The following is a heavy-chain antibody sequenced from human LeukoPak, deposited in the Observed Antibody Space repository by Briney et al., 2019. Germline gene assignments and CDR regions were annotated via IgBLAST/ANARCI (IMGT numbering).Heavy chain of an antibody. CDR1: GGSISSYY. CDR3: ARETSPWDYYESSGYYNYFDY. Sequence: NPSETLSLTCTVSGGSISSYYWSWIRQPPGKGLEWIGYIYYSGSTNYNPSLKSRVTISVDTSKNQFSLKLSSVTAADTAVYYCARETSPWDYYESSGYYNYFDYWGQGTLVTVSS. CDR2: IYYSGST. D-gene: IGHD3-22*01. J-gene: IGHJ4*02. V-gene: IGHV4-59*01.